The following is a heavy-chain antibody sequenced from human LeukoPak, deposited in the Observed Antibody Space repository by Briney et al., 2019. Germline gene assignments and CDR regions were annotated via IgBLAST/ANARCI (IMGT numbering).Heavy chain of an antibody. Sequence: GASVKVSCKASGYTFTGYYIHWVRQAPGQGLEWMGRINPNSGGTNYAQKFQGRVTMTRDTSISTAYMELSRLRSDDTAVYYCATDGSGNYYYFDYWGQGTLVTVSS. D-gene: IGHD3-10*01. J-gene: IGHJ4*02. V-gene: IGHV1-2*06. CDR1: GYTFTGYY. CDR2: INPNSGGT. CDR3: ATDGSGNYYYFDY.